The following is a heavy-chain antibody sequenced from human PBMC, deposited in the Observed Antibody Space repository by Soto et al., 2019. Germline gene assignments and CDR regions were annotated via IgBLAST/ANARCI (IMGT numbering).Heavy chain of an antibody. D-gene: IGHD3-9*01. CDR3: ASAVGSLTD. V-gene: IGHV3-33*01. CDR2: IWYDGSNK. Sequence: QVQLVESGGGVVQPGRSLRLSCAASGFTFSSYGMHWVRQAPGKGLEWVAVIWYDGSNKYYADSVKGRFTISRDNSKNTLYLQMNSLRAEDTAVYYCASAVGSLTDWGQGTLVTVSS. CDR1: GFTFSSYG. J-gene: IGHJ4*02.